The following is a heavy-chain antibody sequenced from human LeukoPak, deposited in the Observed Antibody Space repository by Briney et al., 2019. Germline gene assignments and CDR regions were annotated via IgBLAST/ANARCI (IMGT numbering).Heavy chain of an antibody. CDR2: MHHDGSA. J-gene: IGHJ3*02. Sequence: SETLSLTCAVSGGSITTRNFWSWVRQPPGKGLEWIAEMHHDGSANYNPSLKSRVSMSVDKSKNHFSLRLTSVTAADTAVYYCARTTLMILYATFDMWGQGTMVTVSS. V-gene: IGHV4-4*02. CDR1: GGSITTRNF. D-gene: IGHD3-16*01. CDR3: ARTTLMILYATFDM.